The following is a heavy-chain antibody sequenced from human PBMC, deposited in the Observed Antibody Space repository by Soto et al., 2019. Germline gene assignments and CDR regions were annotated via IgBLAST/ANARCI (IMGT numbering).Heavy chain of an antibody. Sequence: GGSLRLSCAASGFTVSSNYMSWVRQAPGKGLEWVSVIYSGGSTYYADSVKGRFTISRDNSKNTLYLQMNSLRAEDTAVYYCARDLLYVGRYGMDVWGQGTTVTVSS. V-gene: IGHV3-66*01. CDR2: IYSGGST. J-gene: IGHJ6*02. CDR1: GFTVSSNY. D-gene: IGHD3-10*02. CDR3: ARDLLYVGRYGMDV.